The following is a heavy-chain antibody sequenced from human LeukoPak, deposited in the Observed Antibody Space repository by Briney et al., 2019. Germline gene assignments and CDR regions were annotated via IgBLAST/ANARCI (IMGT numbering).Heavy chain of an antibody. CDR2: IYHTGNT. Sequence: PSETLSLTCTVSGGSISSYYWSWIRQAPGKGLEWIGYIYHTGNTNCNPSLKSRVTISIDTAKNQFSLKLSSVTAADTAIYYCASYFFDQSKALDIWGQGTMVTASA. CDR1: GGSISSYY. J-gene: IGHJ3*02. D-gene: IGHD3-9*01. CDR3: ASYFFDQSKALDI. V-gene: IGHV4-59*01.